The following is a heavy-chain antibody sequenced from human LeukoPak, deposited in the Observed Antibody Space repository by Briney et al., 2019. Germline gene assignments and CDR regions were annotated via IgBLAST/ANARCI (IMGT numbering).Heavy chain of an antibody. V-gene: IGHV4-4*07. CDR1: GASINTYF. J-gene: IGHJ5*02. CDR3: ARDRFGWFDA. CDR2: IYTSATA. Sequence: SETLSLTCTVSGASINTYFWSWIRQPAGKGLEWIGRIYTSATANYNPYLKSRVTMPLDTSKNQFSLRLSSVTAADTAVYYCARDRFGWFDAWGQGTRVTVSS. D-gene: IGHD3-16*01.